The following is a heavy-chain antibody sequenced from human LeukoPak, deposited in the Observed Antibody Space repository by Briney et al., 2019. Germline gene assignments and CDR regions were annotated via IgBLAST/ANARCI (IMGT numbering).Heavy chain of an antibody. CDR2: IYYSGST. CDR3: AKDRGYSGYVNAIDI. Sequence: SETLSLTCTVSGGSISSGGYDWGWIRPHPGKGPEWIRYIYYSGSTYYNPSHKSRVTISVDTSKNQFSLKLSSVTAADTAVYYCAKDRGYSGYVNAIDIWGQGTMVTVSS. V-gene: IGHV4-31*03. J-gene: IGHJ3*02. D-gene: IGHD5-12*01. CDR1: GGSISSGGYD.